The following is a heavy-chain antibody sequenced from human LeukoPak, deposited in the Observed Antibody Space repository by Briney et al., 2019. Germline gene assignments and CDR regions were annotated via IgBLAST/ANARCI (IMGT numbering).Heavy chain of an antibody. CDR1: GFIFTGYY. Sequence: ASVKVSCKASGFIFTGYYMHWVRQAPGQGLEWMGWINPNSGGTKYAQKFQGRVTMTRDTSITTAYMDLSRLRSDDTAVYYCARDHPYSSGWHGRAEAFDLWGQGTTVTVSS. CDR2: INPNSGGT. CDR3: ARDHPYSSGWHGRAEAFDL. V-gene: IGHV1-2*02. D-gene: IGHD6-19*01. J-gene: IGHJ3*01.